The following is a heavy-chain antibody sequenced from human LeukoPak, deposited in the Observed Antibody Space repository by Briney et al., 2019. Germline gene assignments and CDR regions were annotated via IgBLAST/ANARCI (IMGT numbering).Heavy chain of an antibody. V-gene: IGHV3-74*01. J-gene: IGHJ6*02. CDR1: GFTFSSYW. Sequence: SGGSLRLSCAASGFTFSSYWMHWVRQAPGKGLVWVSRINSDGSSISYEDSVKGRFTISRDNAKNTLYPQMNSPRAEDTAVYYCASGRLNYFYAMDIWGQGTTVTVSS. CDR2: INSDGSSI. CDR3: ASGRLNYFYAMDI.